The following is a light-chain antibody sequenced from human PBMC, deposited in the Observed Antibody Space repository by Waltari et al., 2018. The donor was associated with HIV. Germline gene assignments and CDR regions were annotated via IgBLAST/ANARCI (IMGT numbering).Light chain of an antibody. CDR2: RNS. V-gene: IGLV1-47*01. Sequence: QSALTQPPSTSGPPGQTVTIPCSGSSSNIGDNYVSWYRQLPGTAPKLLIYRNSQRPSGVRDRFSGSKSGTSASLAINDLRSEDEAEYHCAAWDDSLSGWVFGGGTNLTVL. CDR1: SSNIGDNY. J-gene: IGLJ3*02. CDR3: AAWDDSLSGWV.